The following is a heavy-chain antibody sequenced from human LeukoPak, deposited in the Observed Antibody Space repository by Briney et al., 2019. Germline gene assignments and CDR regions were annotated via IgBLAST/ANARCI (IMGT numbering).Heavy chain of an antibody. CDR2: INSDGSSI. CDR1: GFTFSHYW. D-gene: IGHD1-26*01. J-gene: IGHJ6*02. CDR3: ARDGRDHSGLDV. V-gene: IGHV3-74*01. Sequence: PGGSLRLSCAASGFTFSHYWMHWVRQAPGKGLVWVSRINSDGSSINYADSVKGRFTISRDNAKNTLYLQMNSLRAEDTAVYYCARDGRDHSGLDVWGQGTTVTVSS.